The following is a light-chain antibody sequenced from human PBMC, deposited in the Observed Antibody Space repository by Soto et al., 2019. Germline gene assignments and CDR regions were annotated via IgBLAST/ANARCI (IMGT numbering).Light chain of an antibody. CDR3: QQYNNWGT. CDR2: GAS. V-gene: IGKV3-15*01. CDR1: QSVSSN. J-gene: IGKJ1*01. Sequence: EIVMTQSPATLSVSPGERATLSCRASQSVSSNLAWYQQKPGQAPRRLIYGASTRATGIPARFSGSGSGTEFTLTISSLQSEDFAVYYCQQYNNWGTFGQGTKVEIK.